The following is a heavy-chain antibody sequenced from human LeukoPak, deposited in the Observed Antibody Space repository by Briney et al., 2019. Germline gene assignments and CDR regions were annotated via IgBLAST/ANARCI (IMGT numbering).Heavy chain of an antibody. CDR3: ARGGAARLHFQN. D-gene: IGHD6-6*01. Sequence: SETLSLACTVYGGSISTYYWNWIRQPPGKGLEWIGYIYHSGSTNYNPSLQSRVTISVDTSKNQFSLNLNSVTAADTAVYYCARGGAARLHFQNWGQGTLVTVSS. J-gene: IGHJ1*01. V-gene: IGHV4-59*01. CDR2: IYHSGST. CDR1: GGSISTYY.